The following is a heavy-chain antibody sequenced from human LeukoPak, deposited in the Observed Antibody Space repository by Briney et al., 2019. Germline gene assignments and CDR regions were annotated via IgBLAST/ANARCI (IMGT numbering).Heavy chain of an antibody. CDR2: INPNSGGT. CDR3: ARERVRIAARPSRGWFDP. V-gene: IGHV1-2*02. D-gene: IGHD6-6*01. CDR1: GYTFTGYY. J-gene: IGHJ5*02. Sequence: ASVKVSCKASGYTFTGYYMHWVRQAPGQGLERMGWINPNSGGTNYAQKFQGRVTMTRDTSISTAYMELSRLRSDDTAVYYCARERVRIAARPSRGWFDPWGQGTLVTVSS.